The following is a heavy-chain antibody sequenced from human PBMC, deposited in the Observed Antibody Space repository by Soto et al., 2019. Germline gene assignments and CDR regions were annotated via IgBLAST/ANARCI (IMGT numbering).Heavy chain of an antibody. CDR1: GTSFSNYY. J-gene: IGHJ4*02. V-gene: IGHV4-4*07. Sequence: SSETLSLTCSLSGTSFSNYYWSWIRQPAGQGMDHIGRIYTSGSTSYNPSLQSRVTMSMDTSQTQIYLNLTSVTAADTAVYYCARGGIQLSYSFDYWGQGILVTVSS. CDR3: ARGGIQLSYSFDY. CDR2: IYTSGST. D-gene: IGHD5-18*01.